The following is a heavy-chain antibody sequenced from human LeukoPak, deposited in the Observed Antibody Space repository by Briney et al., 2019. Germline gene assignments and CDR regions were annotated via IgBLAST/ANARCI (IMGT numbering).Heavy chain of an antibody. V-gene: IGHV3-33*01. Sequence: GESLRLSCAAYRFTFSSYGMHRVRQAPAKVLGWVEVIRYDGSNKYYADSVKGRVTISRDNSKNTLYLKMNSLRAEETAVYYCERAPQRADYVWGSYRPQPIDYWGQGTLVTVSS. CDR2: IRYDGSNK. J-gene: IGHJ4*02. CDR3: ERAPQRADYVWGSYRPQPIDY. D-gene: IGHD3-16*02. CDR1: RFTFSSYG.